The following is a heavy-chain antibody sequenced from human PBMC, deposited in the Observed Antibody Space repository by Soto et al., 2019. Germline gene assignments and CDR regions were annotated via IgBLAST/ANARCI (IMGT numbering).Heavy chain of an antibody. V-gene: IGHV3-48*02. CDR2: ISSSGSTT. CDR1: GFTFSSYS. J-gene: IGHJ6*02. CDR3: ARPSKMYTSSSCGMDV. Sequence: PGGSLRLSCAASGFTFSSYSMNWVRQAPGKGLQWVSYISSSGSTTYYADSVRGRFTISRDNAKNSLYLQMNSLRDEDTAVYYCARPSKMYTSSSCGMDVWGQGTTVT. D-gene: IGHD6-6*01.